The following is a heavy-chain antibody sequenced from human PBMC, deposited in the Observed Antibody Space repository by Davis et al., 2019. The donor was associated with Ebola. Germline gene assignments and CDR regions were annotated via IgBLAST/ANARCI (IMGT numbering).Heavy chain of an antibody. CDR1: GFVFRSYV. J-gene: IGHJ3*01. Sequence: GESLKISCAASGFVFRSYVMSWVRRAPGKGLEWVSTPGLSADTYYADSVKGRFTISRDNSKNTLHLQMNSLRVEDTAIYYCAKDTSNVWFDVWGQGTTVTVSS. CDR2: PGLSADT. V-gene: IGHV3-23*01. D-gene: IGHD6-19*01. CDR3: AKDTSNVWFDV.